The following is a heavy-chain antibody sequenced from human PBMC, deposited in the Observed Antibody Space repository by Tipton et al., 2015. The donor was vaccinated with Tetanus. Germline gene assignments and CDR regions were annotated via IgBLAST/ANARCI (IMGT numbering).Heavy chain of an antibody. CDR3: ARDGMYSSSAYPPPFDR. Sequence: SLRLSCAASGFTFSIYAMSWVRQAPGKGLEWVSTITGNGGTTYYADSVRGRFPISRDDSENTLYLQMNSLRVEDTALYYCARDGMYSSSAYPPPFDRWGQGTLVTVPS. D-gene: IGHD6-6*01. V-gene: IGHV3-23*01. CDR1: GFTFSIYA. J-gene: IGHJ4*02. CDR2: ITGNGGTT.